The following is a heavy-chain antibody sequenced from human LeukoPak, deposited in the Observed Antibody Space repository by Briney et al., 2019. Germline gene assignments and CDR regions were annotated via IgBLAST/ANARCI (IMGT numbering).Heavy chain of an antibody. V-gene: IGHV3-7*01. J-gene: IGHJ4*02. CDR3: ARLDEAFDN. Sequence: GGSLRLSCTASGFSFSRYWLSWVRQAPGKGLEWVANIKFDGNEKYYVDSVKGRFTISGDNAKNSLYLQMNSLRAEDTAIYYCARLDEAFDNWGQGTLVTVSS. CDR2: IKFDGNEK. CDR1: GFSFSRYW. D-gene: IGHD5-24*01.